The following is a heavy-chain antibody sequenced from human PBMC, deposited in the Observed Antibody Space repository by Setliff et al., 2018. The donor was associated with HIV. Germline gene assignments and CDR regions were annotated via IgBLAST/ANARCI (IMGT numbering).Heavy chain of an antibody. Sequence: ASVKVSCKASGYTFTTYGISWVRQAPGHGLEWMGWINTNTGNPMYAQGFTGRFVFYLDTSVSTAYLQISSLKAEDTAVYYCARGYFDILTGYYQIPYFDYWGQGTLVTVSS. V-gene: IGHV7-4-1*02. CDR1: GYTFTTYG. CDR3: ARGYFDILTGYYQIPYFDY. CDR2: INTNTGNP. J-gene: IGHJ4*02. D-gene: IGHD3-9*01.